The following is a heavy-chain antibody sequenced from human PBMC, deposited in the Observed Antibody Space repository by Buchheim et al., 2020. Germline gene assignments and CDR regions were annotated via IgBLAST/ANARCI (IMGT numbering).Heavy chain of an antibody. V-gene: IGHV3-74*01. J-gene: IGHJ4*02. CDR2: IGTDGRAA. Sequence: EVQLVESGGGLVQPGGSLRLSCAASGFTFSSYWMHWVRQAPGQGLAWVSRIGTDGRAADYADSVKGRFTMSRDNAKNTVYLQMNSLRVEDMALYYCVRGTSPVGGSGVADYWGQGTL. CDR3: VRGTSPVGGSGVADY. CDR1: GFTFSSYW. D-gene: IGHD1-26*01.